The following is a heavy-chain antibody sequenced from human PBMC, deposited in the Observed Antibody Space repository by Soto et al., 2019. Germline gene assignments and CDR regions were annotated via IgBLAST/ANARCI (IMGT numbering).Heavy chain of an antibody. J-gene: IGHJ4*02. CDR1: GFPFVGYG. CDR3: ARESGGWTRFDY. CDR2: ISSSSSYI. D-gene: IGHD6-19*01. V-gene: IGHV3-21*01. Sequence: EVQLVESGGGLVKPGGSLRFSGAPSGFPFVGYGWNGARQAPGKGLEWVSSISSSSSYIYYADSVKGRFTISRDNAKNSLYLQMNSLRAEDTAVYYCARESGGWTRFDYWGQGTLVTVSS.